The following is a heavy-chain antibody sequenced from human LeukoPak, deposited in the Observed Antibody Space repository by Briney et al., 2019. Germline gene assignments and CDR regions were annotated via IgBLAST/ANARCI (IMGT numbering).Heavy chain of an antibody. CDR2: ISAYNGNT. J-gene: IGHJ6*03. D-gene: IGHD1-26*01. Sequence: ASVKVSCKASGYTFTSYGISWVRQAPGQGLEWMGWISAYNGNTNYAQKLQGRVTMTTDTSTSTAYMELRSLRSDDTAVYCCARDQWELLPYYYYYMDVWGKGTTVTVSS. CDR3: ARDQWELLPYYYYYMDV. V-gene: IGHV1-18*01. CDR1: GYTFTSYG.